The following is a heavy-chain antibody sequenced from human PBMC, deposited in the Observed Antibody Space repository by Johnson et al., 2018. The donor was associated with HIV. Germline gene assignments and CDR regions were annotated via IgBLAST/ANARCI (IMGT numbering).Heavy chain of an antibody. CDR2: ISYDGSNK. J-gene: IGHJ3*02. CDR1: GFTFSSYT. V-gene: IGHV3-30*04. Sequence: QEKLAESGGGVVQPGRPLRLSCAASGFTFSSYTLHWVRQAPGKGLEWVAFISYDGSNKYYADSVKGRFTISRDNSKNTLYLQMNSLKVEDTAVYYCARDKGSWFDDAFDIWGQGTMVTVSS. CDR3: ARDKGSWFDDAFDI. D-gene: IGHD6-13*01.